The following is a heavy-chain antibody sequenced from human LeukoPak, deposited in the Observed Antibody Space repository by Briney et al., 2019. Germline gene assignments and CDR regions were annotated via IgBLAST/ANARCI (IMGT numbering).Heavy chain of an antibody. CDR1: GFTFSSYA. D-gene: IGHD4-17*01. CDR3: ATLYGDYEGYFDY. Sequence: LTGGSLRLSCAASGFTFSSYAMSWVRQAPGKGLEWVSAISGSGGSTYYADSVKGRFTISRDNSKNTLYLQMNSLRAEDTAVYYCATLYGDYEGYFDYWGQGTLVTVSS. V-gene: IGHV3-23*01. CDR2: ISGSGGST. J-gene: IGHJ4*02.